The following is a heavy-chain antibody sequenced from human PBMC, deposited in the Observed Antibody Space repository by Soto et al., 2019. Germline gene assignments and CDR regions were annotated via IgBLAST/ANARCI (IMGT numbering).Heavy chain of an antibody. Sequence: PSETLSLTCAVCVYALSSGYYWGWLRDPPGKGLEWIGSIYHRGSAYYNPSLQSRVTISVDTSKNQFSLKLSSVNAADTAVYYCARDQGDYYDSSRYKTGTIDYWGQGTLVTVSS. CDR2: IYHRGSA. J-gene: IGHJ4*02. CDR3: ARDQGDYYDSSRYKTGTIDY. D-gene: IGHD3-22*01. CDR1: VYALSSGYY. V-gene: IGHV4-38-2*02.